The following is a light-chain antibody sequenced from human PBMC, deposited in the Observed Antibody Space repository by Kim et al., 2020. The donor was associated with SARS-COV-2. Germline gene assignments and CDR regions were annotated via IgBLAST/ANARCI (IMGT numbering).Light chain of an antibody. Sequence: SAAVGDRVTITCRASQSISSYLNWDQPKPGKAPKLLIYAASSLQSVVPSRFSGSGSGTDCTLTISSLQPEDFATYYCQQSYSTLYTFGQGTKLEI. CDR1: QSISSY. J-gene: IGKJ2*01. V-gene: IGKV1-39*01. CDR3: QQSYSTLYT. CDR2: AAS.